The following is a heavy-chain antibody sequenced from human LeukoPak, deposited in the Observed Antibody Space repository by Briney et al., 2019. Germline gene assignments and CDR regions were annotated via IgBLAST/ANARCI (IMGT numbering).Heavy chain of an antibody. Sequence: PGGSLRLSCAASGFTFTSYWIGWVRQMPGKGLEWMGIIYPGDSDTRYSPSFQGQVTISADKSISTAYLQWSSLKASDTAMYYCASRGGSYSRDYYGMDVWGQGTTVTVSS. CDR2: IYPGDSDT. J-gene: IGHJ6*02. V-gene: IGHV5-51*01. CDR1: GFTFTSYW. CDR3: ASRGGSYSRDYYGMDV. D-gene: IGHD1-26*01.